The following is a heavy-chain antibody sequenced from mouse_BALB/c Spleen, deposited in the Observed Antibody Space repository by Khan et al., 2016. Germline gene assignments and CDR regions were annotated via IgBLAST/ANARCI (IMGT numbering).Heavy chain of an antibody. CDR1: GYSITSDYA. CDR3: ARSSSAYYPIDY. J-gene: IGHJ4*01. V-gene: IGHV3-2*02. CDR2: IIYSGST. D-gene: IGHD1-3*01. Sequence: EVQLQESGPGLVKPSQSLSLTCTVTGYSITSDYAWNWIRQFPGNKLEWMGYIIYSGSTRYYPSLKSRTSVTRDTPKNQFFLQLNSVTTEDTATSYGARSSSAYYPIDYWGQGTSVTVSS.